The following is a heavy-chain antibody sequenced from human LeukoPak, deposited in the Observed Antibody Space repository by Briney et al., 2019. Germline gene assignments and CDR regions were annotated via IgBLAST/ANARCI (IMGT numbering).Heavy chain of an antibody. D-gene: IGHD2-15*01. V-gene: IGHV4-34*01. Sequence: SETLPLTCPVYGGSFSGYYWSWIRQPPGKGLEWIGEIRHSGSTNYNPSLKSRVTISVDTSKNQFSLKLNSVTAADTAVYYCVNGGGLPWGQGTLVTVSS. CDR1: GGSFSGYY. CDR3: VNGGGLP. J-gene: IGHJ5*02. CDR2: IRHSGST.